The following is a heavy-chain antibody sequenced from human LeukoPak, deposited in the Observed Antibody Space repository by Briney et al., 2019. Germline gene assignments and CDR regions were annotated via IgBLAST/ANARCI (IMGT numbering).Heavy chain of an antibody. J-gene: IGHJ4*02. D-gene: IGHD2-2*01. Sequence: GGSLRLSCAASGFTFSSYSMNWVRQAPGKGLEWVSYISSSSSTIYYADSVKGRFTISRDNSKNTLYLQMNSLRAEDTAVYYCARDYCSSTSCLFDYWGQGTLVTVSS. CDR2: ISSSSSTI. CDR1: GFTFSSYS. CDR3: ARDYCSSTSCLFDY. V-gene: IGHV3-48*01.